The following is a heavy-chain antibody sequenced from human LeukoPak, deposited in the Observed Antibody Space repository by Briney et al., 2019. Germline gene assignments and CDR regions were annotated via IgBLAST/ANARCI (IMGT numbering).Heavy chain of an antibody. CDR1: GYTFTSYY. CDR3: ARWGSYAFDI. J-gene: IGHJ3*02. Sequence: ASVKVSCKASGYTFTSYYMHWVRQAPGQGGEWMGIINPSGGSTSYAQKFQGRVTMTRDTSTSKVYMELSSLRSEDTTVYYCARWGSYAFDIWGQGTMVTVSS. CDR2: INPSGGST. D-gene: IGHD3-10*01. V-gene: IGHV1-46*01.